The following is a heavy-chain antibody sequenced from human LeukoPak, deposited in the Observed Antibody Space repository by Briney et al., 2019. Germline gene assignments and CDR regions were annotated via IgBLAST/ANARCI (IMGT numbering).Heavy chain of an antibody. D-gene: IGHD3-9*01. CDR1: GFTLSSYA. J-gene: IGHJ4*02. V-gene: IGHV3-23*01. CDR2: ISGGGGNT. Sequence: GGSLRLSCAASGFTLSSYAMTWVRQAPGKGLGWVATISGGGGNTDYADSVKGRFTISRDNSKNTLYLQMNSLRTEDTAVYYCAKAEGYDILTGLDYWGQGTLVTVSS. CDR3: AKAEGYDILTGLDY.